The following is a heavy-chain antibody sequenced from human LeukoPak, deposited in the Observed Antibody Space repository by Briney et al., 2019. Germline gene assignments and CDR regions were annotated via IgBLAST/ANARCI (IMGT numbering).Heavy chain of an antibody. J-gene: IGHJ3*02. CDR1: GFTFGDYA. D-gene: IGHD3-22*01. CDR3: AKLYYYDSSGYYGTDSSDAFDI. CDR2: ISYDGSNK. V-gene: IGHV3-30*18. Sequence: PGGSLRLSCTTSGFTFGDYAMSWVRQAPGKGLEWVAVISYDGSNKYYADSVKGRFTISRDNSKNTLYLQMNSLRAEDTAVYYCAKLYYYDSSGYYGTDSSDAFDIWGQGTVVTVSS.